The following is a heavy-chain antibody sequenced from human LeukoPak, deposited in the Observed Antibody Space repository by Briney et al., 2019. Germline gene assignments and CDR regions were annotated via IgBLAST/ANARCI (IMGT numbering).Heavy chain of an antibody. V-gene: IGHV4-4*07. CDR1: GGSISSYY. Sequence: SETLSLTCTVSGGSISSYYWSWIRQPAGKGLEWIGRIYTSGSTNYNPSLKSRVTMSVDTSKNQFSLKLSSVTAADTAVYYCARTFIVVVPAATLPSCWFDPWGQGTLVTVSS. J-gene: IGHJ5*02. CDR3: ARTFIVVVPAATLPSCWFDP. D-gene: IGHD2-2*01. CDR2: IYTSGST.